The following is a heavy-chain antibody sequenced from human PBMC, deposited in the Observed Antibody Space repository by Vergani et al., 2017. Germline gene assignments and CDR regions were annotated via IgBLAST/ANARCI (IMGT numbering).Heavy chain of an antibody. V-gene: IGHV1-46*01. CDR3: ARDRRVGDRGSGCPWFDP. D-gene: IGHD6-19*01. CDR1: GYTFTSYY. J-gene: IGHJ5*02. Sequence: QVQLVQSGAEVKKPGASVKVSCKASGYTFTSYYMHWVRQAPGQGLEWMGIINPSGGSTSYAQKFQGRVTMTRDTSTSTVYRELSSLRSEDTAVYYCARDRRVGDRGSGCPWFDPWGQGTLVTVSS. CDR2: INPSGGST.